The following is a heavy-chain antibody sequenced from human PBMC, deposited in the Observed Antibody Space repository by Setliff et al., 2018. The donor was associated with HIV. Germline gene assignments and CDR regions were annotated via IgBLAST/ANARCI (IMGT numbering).Heavy chain of an antibody. CDR3: VCRTVVAGKGLPPDS. D-gene: IGHD6-19*01. CDR2: VIPILSMT. CDR1: GGTFSSSA. V-gene: IGHV1-69*10. Sequence: SVKVSCKASGGTFSSSAFSWVRQAPGQGVEWMGGVIPILSMTSYAQKFQGRATITADISTSTAYLELSSLRSEDTALFYCVCRTVVAGKGLPPDSWGQGTLVTVS. J-gene: IGHJ4*02.